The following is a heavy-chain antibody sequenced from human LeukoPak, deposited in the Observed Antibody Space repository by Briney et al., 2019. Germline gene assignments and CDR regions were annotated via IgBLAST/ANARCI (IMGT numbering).Heavy chain of an antibody. D-gene: IGHD5-24*01. J-gene: IGHJ4*02. V-gene: IGHV4-34*01. CDR1: GGSISGYY. Sequence: SETLSLTCTVSGGSISGYYWSWIRQPPGKGLEWIGEINHSGSTNYNPSLKSRVTISVDTSKNQFSLKLSSVTAADTAVYYCARGGRGKRWLQDYWGQGTLVTVSS. CDR3: ARGGRGKRWLQDY. CDR2: INHSGST.